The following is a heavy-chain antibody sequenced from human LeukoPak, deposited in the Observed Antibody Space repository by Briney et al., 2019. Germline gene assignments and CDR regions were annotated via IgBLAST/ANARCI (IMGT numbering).Heavy chain of an antibody. CDR1: GFTFSNYA. CDR3: AKVGSSGWTRDWFDP. V-gene: IGHV3-23*01. Sequence: GGSLRLSCAASGFTFSNYAMHWVRQAPGKGLEWVSAISGSGGSTYYADSVKGRFTISRDNSKNTLYLQMNSLRAEDTAVYYCAKVGSSGWTRDWFDPWGQGTLVTVSS. J-gene: IGHJ5*02. CDR2: ISGSGGST. D-gene: IGHD6-19*01.